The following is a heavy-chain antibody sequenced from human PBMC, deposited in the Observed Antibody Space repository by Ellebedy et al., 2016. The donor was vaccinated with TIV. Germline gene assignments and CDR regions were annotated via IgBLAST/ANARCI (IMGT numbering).Heavy chain of an antibody. J-gene: IGHJ4*02. V-gene: IGHV3-23*01. CDR2: ISGSGGTT. CDR1: GFIFSNYA. D-gene: IGHD3-3*01. Sequence: GESLKISCAASGFIFSNYAMCWVRQVAGKGLEWVSGISGSGGTTYYADSVKGRFTISRDNSRNTLYLKMNSVRADDTAGYYCAKYNDFDYWGQGTLVTVSS. CDR3: AKYNDFDY.